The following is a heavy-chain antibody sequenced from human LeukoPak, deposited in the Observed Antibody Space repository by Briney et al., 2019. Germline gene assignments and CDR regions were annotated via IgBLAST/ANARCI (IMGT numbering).Heavy chain of an antibody. CDR2: LSGSGSST. Sequence: HPGGSLRLSCAASGFTFSSYAMTWARQAPGKGLEWVSTLSGSGSSTYYADSVKGRFTISRDNSKNTLYLQMNSLRAEDTAVYYCAKGPLTGYPLDYWGQGTLVTVSS. J-gene: IGHJ4*02. CDR3: AKGPLTGYPLDY. CDR1: GFTFSSYA. D-gene: IGHD3-9*01. V-gene: IGHV3-23*01.